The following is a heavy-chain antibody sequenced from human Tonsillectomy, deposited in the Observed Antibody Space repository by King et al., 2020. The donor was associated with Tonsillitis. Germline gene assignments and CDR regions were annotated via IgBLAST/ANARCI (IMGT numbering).Heavy chain of an antibody. V-gene: IGHV4-61*01. D-gene: IGHD4-23*01. Sequence: QLQESGPGLVKPSETLSLTCTVSGGSFSSGRYYWGWIRQPPGEGLEWIGFIYYSGCTNHNPSLKTRFSTSIDTSKNQFSLKLSSVTAADTAVYYCARGSAVVKNGMDVWGQGTTVTVSS. J-gene: IGHJ6*02. CDR1: GGSFSSGRYY. CDR3: ARGSAVVKNGMDV. CDR2: IYYSGCT.